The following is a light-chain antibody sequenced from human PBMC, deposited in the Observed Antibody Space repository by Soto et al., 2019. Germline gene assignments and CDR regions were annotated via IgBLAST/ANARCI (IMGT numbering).Light chain of an antibody. CDR3: QESYSTPYT. V-gene: IGKV1-39*01. CDR1: QSISTY. J-gene: IGKJ2*01. Sequence: DIQMTQSPSSLSASLGAIVTITCRASQSISTYLNWYQQKPGKAPKLLIYAASSLQSGVPSRFSGSGSGTDFTLTISSLQPEDFATYFCQESYSTPYTFGLGTKVDIK. CDR2: AAS.